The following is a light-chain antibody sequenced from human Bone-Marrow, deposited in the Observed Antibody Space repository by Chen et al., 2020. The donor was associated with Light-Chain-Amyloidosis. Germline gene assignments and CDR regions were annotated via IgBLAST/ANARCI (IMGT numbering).Light chain of an antibody. CDR1: QTISSNY. CDR2: GSS. J-gene: IGKJ4*01. CDR3: QQYGTSPLT. Sequence: EIVLTQSPGTLSLSPGEGANLPCRASQTISSNYLTWYQQKFGQAPRLLMYGSSSRATGIPDRFTGSGSGTDFTLTINRLEPEDFAMYYCQQYGTSPLTFGGGTKVEIK. V-gene: IGKV3-20*01.